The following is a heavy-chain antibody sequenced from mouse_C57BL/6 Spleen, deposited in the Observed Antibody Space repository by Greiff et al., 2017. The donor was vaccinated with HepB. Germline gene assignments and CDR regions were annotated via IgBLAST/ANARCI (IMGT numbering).Heavy chain of an antibody. V-gene: IGHV1-80*01. CDR3: ARDYYGSSDYYAMDY. CDR2: IYPGDGDT. D-gene: IGHD1-1*01. Sequence: VQLQQSGAELVKPGASVKISCKASGYAFSSYWMNWVKQRPGKGLEWIGQIYPGDGDTNYNGKFKGKATLTADKSSSTAYMQLSSLTSEDSAVYFWARDYYGSSDYYAMDYWGQGTSVTVSS. J-gene: IGHJ4*01. CDR1: GYAFSSYW.